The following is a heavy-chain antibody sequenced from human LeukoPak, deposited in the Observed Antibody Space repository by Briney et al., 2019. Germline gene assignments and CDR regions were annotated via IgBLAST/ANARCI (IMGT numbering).Heavy chain of an antibody. CDR1: GYIFTVYY. CDR3: ARAIRQYNWNPQPFDY. V-gene: IGHV1-2*06. D-gene: IGHD1-20*01. CDR2: INPNSGGT. J-gene: IGHJ4*02. Sequence: GASVKVSCKASGYIFTVYYMHWVRQAPGQGLEWMGRINPNSGGTNYAQKSQGRVTMTRDTSISTAYMELSRLRSDDTAVYYCARAIRQYNWNPQPFDYWGQRTLVTVSS.